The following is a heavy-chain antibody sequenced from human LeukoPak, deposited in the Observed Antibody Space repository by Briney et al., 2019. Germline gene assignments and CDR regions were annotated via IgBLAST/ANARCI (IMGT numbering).Heavy chain of an antibody. V-gene: IGHV3-33*01. J-gene: IGHJ2*01. D-gene: IGHD4-17*01. CDR1: GFTFSSYG. CDR3: ARNGDPTQYFDL. Sequence: TGRSLRLSCAASGFTFSSYGMHWVRQAPGKGLEWVAVIWYDGSNKYYADSVKGRFTISRDNSKNTLYLQMNSLRAEDTAVYYCARNGDPTQYFDLWGRGTLVTVSS. CDR2: IWYDGSNK.